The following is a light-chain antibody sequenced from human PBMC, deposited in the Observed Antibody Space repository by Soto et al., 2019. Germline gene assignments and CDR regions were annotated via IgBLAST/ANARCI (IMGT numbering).Light chain of an antibody. CDR2: KIS. J-gene: IGKJ1*01. Sequence: DIVMTQTPLSSPVGLGQPASISCRSSESLVHSDGNTYLSWFQQRPGQPPRLLIYKISHRFSGVPDRFSGSGAGTDFTLKISRVEAEDVGVYYCMQLTQFPWSFGQGTKVEIK. CDR3: MQLTQFPWS. CDR1: ESLVHSDGNTY. V-gene: IGKV2-24*01.